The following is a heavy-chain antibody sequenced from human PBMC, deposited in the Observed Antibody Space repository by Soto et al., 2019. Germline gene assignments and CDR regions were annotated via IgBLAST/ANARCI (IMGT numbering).Heavy chain of an antibody. CDR2: IYYSGRT. CDR1: GGSISSGGYY. J-gene: IGHJ6*02. CDR3: ARDRSHVGSDYYYGMDV. Sequence: SETLSLTCTVSGGSISSGGYYWSWIRQHPGKGLEWIGSIYYSGRTYYNPSLNSRVTISVDTSKNQFSLKLSSVTAADTAVYYCARDRSHVGSDYYYGMDVWGQGTTVTVSS. D-gene: IGHD3-10*01. V-gene: IGHV4-31*03.